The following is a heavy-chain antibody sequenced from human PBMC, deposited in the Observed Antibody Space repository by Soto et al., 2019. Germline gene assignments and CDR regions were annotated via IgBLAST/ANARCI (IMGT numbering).Heavy chain of an antibody. CDR1: GGTFSSYA. V-gene: IGHV1-69*13. CDR3: ASNLDYDFWSGPPPPTYYYGMDV. J-gene: IGHJ6*02. Sequence: SVKVSCKASGGTFSSYAISWLRQAPGQGLEWMGGIIPIFGTANYAQKFQGRVTITADESTSTAYMELSSLRSEDTAVYYCASNLDYDFWSGPPPPTYYYGMDVWGQGTTVPVSS. D-gene: IGHD3-3*01. CDR2: IIPIFGTA.